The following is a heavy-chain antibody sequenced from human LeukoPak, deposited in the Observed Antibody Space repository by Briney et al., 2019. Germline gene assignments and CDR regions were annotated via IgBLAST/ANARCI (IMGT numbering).Heavy chain of an antibody. V-gene: IGHV3-23*01. CDR3: PKDALVATSHFDY. Sequence: PGGSLRLSCAASGFTFSNFGMSWVRQAPGKGLEWVSAITGSGRSTYYTDSVKGRFTVSRDNSKNTLYLQMNSLRVEDTAVYFCPKDALVATSHFDYWGQGTLVTVSS. J-gene: IGHJ4*02. D-gene: IGHD5-12*01. CDR1: GFTFSNFG. CDR2: ITGSGRST.